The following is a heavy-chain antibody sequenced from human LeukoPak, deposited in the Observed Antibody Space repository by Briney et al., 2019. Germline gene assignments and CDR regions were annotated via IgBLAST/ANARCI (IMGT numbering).Heavy chain of an antibody. CDR1: GGTFSSYA. CDR3: ARVNSVGDNAWWFDP. D-gene: IGHD1-26*01. Sequence: GASVKVSCKASGGTFSSYAISWVRQAPGQGFGWMGGIIPIFGTANYAQKFQGRVTITADESTSTAYMELSSLRSEDTAVYYCARVNSVGDNAWWFDPWGQGTLVTVSS. J-gene: IGHJ5*02. V-gene: IGHV1-69*19. CDR2: IIPIFGTA.